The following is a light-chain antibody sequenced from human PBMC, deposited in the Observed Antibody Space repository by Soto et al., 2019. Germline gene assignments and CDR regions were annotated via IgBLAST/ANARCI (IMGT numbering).Light chain of an antibody. CDR3: QQSYTTPRT. CDR1: QSISSY. CDR2: AAS. J-gene: IGKJ1*01. Sequence: DIQITHSRSSLSASVGDRVTITCRASQSISSYLNWYQQKPGKAPKLLIYAASSLQSGVPSRLSGSGSGTDFTLTISSLQPEDFATYYCQQSYTTPRTLGQGTKVDIK. V-gene: IGKV1-39*01.